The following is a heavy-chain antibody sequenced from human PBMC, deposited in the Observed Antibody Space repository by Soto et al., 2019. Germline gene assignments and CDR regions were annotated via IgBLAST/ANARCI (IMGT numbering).Heavy chain of an antibody. V-gene: IGHV1-69*13. CDR3: TTDSLFGGNPWYYYYGMDV. D-gene: IGHD2-15*01. CDR2: IIPIFGTA. J-gene: IGHJ6*02. CDR1: GGTFSSYS. Sequence: ASVKVSCKASGGTFSSYSISWVRQAPVQGLEWMGGIIPIFGTANYAQKFQGRVTITADESTSTAYMELNSLKTEDTAVYYCTTDSLFGGNPWYYYYGMDVWRQGTTVPVSS.